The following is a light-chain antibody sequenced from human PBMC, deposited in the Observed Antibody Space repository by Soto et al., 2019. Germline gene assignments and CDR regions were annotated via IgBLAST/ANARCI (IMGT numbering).Light chain of an antibody. CDR1: RNLLHSNGYYY. CDR2: LGS. V-gene: IGKV2-28*01. Sequence: EIVLTQSPLSLPVTPGEPASISCRSSRNLLHSNGYYYLDWYLQKPGQSPQLLIYLGSNRASGVPDRFSGSGSGTDFTLTISRVEAEDVGVYYCMQGTHWPYTFGQGTKLEIK. J-gene: IGKJ2*01. CDR3: MQGTHWPYT.